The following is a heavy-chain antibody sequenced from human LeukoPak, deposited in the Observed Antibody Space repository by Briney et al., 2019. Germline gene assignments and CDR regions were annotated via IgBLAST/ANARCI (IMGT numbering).Heavy chain of an antibody. J-gene: IGHJ4*02. Sequence: SETLSLTCTVSGGSISSYYWSWIRQPPGKGLEWIGYIYYSGSTNYNPSLKIRVTISVDTSKNQFSLTLSSVTAADTAVYYCARRFRPAVAPGYYFDYWGQGTLVTVSS. D-gene: IGHD6-19*01. CDR1: GGSISSYY. CDR2: IYYSGST. V-gene: IGHV4-59*01. CDR3: ARRFRPAVAPGYYFDY.